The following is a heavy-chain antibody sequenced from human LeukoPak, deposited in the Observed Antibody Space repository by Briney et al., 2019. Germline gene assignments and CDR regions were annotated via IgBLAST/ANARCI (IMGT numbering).Heavy chain of an antibody. CDR2: ISAYNGNT. CDR3: ARDSPYYDFWSGFTSYGMDV. V-gene: IGHV1-18*01. Sequence: ASVKVSCKASGYTFTSYGISWVRQAPGQGLEWMGWISAYNGNTNYAQKLQGRVTMTTDTSTSTAYMELRSLRSDDTAVYYCARDSPYYDFWSGFTSYGMDVWGQGTTVTVSS. CDR1: GYTFTSYG. J-gene: IGHJ6*02. D-gene: IGHD3-3*01.